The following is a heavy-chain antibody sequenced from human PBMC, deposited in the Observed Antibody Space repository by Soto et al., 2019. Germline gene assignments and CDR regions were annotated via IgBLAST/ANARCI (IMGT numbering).Heavy chain of an antibody. CDR3: ARPTLRYYDFWSGYYIPDVGY. D-gene: IGHD3-3*01. CDR2: ISSSSSYT. Sequence: GGSLRLSCAASGFTFSEYYMSWIRQAPGRGLEWVSYISSSSSYTNYADSVKGRFTISRDNAKNSLYLQMNSLRAEDTAVYYCARPTLRYYDFWSGYYIPDVGYWGQGTLVTVSS. CDR1: GFTFSEYY. V-gene: IGHV3-11*06. J-gene: IGHJ4*02.